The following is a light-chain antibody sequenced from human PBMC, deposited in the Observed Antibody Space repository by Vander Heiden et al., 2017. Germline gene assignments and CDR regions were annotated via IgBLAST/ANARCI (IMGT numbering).Light chain of an antibody. CDR2: SNN. CDR3: AAWDDSLNGPV. Sequence: QSVLTQPPSASGTPGQTVTISCSGSSSNIGTSTVNWYHQLPGTAPKLLIYSNNQRPSGVPDRFSGSKSGASASLAISGLQSEDEADYFCAAWDDSLNGPVFGGGTKLTVL. CDR1: SSNIGTST. J-gene: IGLJ3*02. V-gene: IGLV1-44*01.